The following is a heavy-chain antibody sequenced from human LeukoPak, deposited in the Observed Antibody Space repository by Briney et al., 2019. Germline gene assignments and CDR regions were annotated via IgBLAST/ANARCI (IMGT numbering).Heavy chain of an antibody. CDR3: ARSPRPITTIVAASSAEYFQH. CDR1: GYTFTSYG. J-gene: IGHJ1*01. V-gene: IGHV1-18*01. D-gene: IGHD3-22*01. Sequence: GASVKVSCKASGYTFTSYGISWVRQVPGQGLESMGWISAYNGNTNYAQKLQGRVTMTTDTSTSTAYMELRSLRSDDAAVYFCARSPRPITTIVAASSAEYFQHWGQGTLVTVSS. CDR2: ISAYNGNT.